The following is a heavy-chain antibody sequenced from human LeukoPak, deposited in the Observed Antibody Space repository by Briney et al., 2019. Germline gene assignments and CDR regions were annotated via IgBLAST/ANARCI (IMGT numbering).Heavy chain of an antibody. CDR2: FHTSGST. D-gene: IGHD3-10*01. CDR3: ARDQYGLGYGSLFDY. Sequence: SQTLSLTCTVSGGSISSGSYYWSWIRQPAGKGLEWIGRFHTSGSTNYNPSLKSRVTISVDTSKNQFSLKLSSVTAADTAVYYCARDQYGLGYGSLFDYWGQGTLVTVSS. V-gene: IGHV4-61*02. J-gene: IGHJ4*02. CDR1: GGSISSGSYY.